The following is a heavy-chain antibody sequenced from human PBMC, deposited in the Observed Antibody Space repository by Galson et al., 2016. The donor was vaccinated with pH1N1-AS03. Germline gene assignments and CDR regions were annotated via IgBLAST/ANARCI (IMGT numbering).Heavy chain of an antibody. J-gene: IGHJ6*02. CDR1: GGSISSYY. CDR3: ARFRSSWTFYYGLDV. Sequence: ETLSLTCTVSGGSISSYYWTWIRQPPGKGLEWIGHIYYSGGTNYNPSLKSRVTISVDTSENQFSLKLSSVTAADTAVYYCARFRSSWTFYYGLDVWGQGTTVTVSS. CDR2: IYYSGGT. D-gene: IGHD6-13*01. V-gene: IGHV4-59*01.